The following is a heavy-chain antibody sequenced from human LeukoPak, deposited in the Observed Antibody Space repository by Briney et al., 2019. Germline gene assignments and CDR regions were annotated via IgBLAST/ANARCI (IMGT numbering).Heavy chain of an antibody. J-gene: IGHJ4*02. D-gene: IGHD2-2*01. CDR1: GYTLTELS. CDR3: ARQEGCSSTSCYGDFDY. Sequence: ASVKVSCKVSGYTLTELSMHCVRQAPGKGLEWMGGIIPIFGTANYAQKFQGRVTITADESTSTAYMELSSLRSEDTAVYYCARQEGCSSTSCYGDFDYWGQGTLVTVSS. CDR2: IIPIFGTA. V-gene: IGHV1-69*13.